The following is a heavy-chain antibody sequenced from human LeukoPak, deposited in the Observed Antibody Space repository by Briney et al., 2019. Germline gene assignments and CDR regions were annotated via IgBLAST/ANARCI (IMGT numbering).Heavy chain of an antibody. J-gene: IGHJ5*02. CDR2: IGGNSGYT. CDR1: GFTFKNYA. Sequence: GESLKISCAASGFTFKNYAMSWVRQAPGKGLEWASTIGGNSGYTYYSDSVKGRFTISRDNSRNTLYLQMTSLRVDDTAVYFCATERPFSSGTYYNAWGQGTLVIVSS. D-gene: IGHD3-10*01. CDR3: ATERPFSSGTYYNA. V-gene: IGHV3-23*01.